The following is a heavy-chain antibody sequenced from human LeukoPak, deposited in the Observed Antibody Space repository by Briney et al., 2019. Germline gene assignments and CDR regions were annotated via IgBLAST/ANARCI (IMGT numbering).Heavy chain of an antibody. CDR3: ARDRDYDILTGYYYAMDV. D-gene: IGHD3-9*01. CDR2: INPNSGGT. J-gene: IGHJ6*02. CDR1: GYTFTGDY. V-gene: IGHV1-2*02. Sequence: ASVTVSCEASGYTFTGDYMHWVRQAPGQGLEWMGWINPNSGGTKYAQKFQGRVTMTRDTSISTAYMELSRLRSDDTAVYYCARDRDYDILTGYYYAMDVWGQGTTVTVSS.